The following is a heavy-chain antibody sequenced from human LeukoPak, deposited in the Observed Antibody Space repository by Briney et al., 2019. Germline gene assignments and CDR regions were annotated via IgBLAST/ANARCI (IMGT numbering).Heavy chain of an antibody. J-gene: IGHJ6*03. CDR1: GYTFTSYG. CDR3: ARRMGRTFGERYYYYHYMDV. V-gene: IGHV1-18*01. CDR2: ISAYNGNT. Sequence: ASVKVSCKASGYTFTSYGITWVRQAPGQGLEWMGWISAYNGNTNYAQKFQGRVTMTTDTSTNTAYMELRSLRSDDTAVYYCARRMGRTFGERYYYYHYMDVWGKGTTVTISS. D-gene: IGHD3-10*01.